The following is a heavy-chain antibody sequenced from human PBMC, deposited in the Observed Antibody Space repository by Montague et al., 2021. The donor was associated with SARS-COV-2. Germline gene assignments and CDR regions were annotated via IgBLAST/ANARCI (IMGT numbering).Heavy chain of an antibody. CDR1: GFTFNSYS. CDR3: AKGRYSAYVLDY. Sequence: SLRLSCAASGFTFNSYSMSWVRQSPGKGLEWVSVIYSDDRGTYCADAVKGRFTISRDNSKNTLYLQMHSLRAEDTAKYYCAKGRYSAYVLDYWGQGTQVTVSS. V-gene: IGHV3-23*03. CDR2: IYSDDRGT. D-gene: IGHD5-18*01. J-gene: IGHJ4*02.